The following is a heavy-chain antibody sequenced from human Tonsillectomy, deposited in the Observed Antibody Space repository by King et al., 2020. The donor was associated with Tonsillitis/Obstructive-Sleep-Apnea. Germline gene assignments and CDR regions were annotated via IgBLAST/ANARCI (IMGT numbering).Heavy chain of an antibody. CDR3: AGHTGWYMEP. Sequence: VQLVESGGDLVQPGGSLRLSCAASTFTFSTYWMNWVRQAPGKGLEWVANINQDGSEENYVDSVRGRFTISIDNAKNSLYLQMNSLRADDTAVYYCAGHTGWYMEPWGQGTLVTVSS. CDR1: TFTFSTYW. CDR2: INQDGSEE. V-gene: IGHV3-7*01. D-gene: IGHD6-19*01. J-gene: IGHJ1*01.